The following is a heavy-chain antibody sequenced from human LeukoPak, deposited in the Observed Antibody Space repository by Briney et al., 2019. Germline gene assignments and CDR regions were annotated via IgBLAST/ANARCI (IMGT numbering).Heavy chain of an antibody. V-gene: IGHV4-61*01. D-gene: IGHD6-19*01. CDR3: ARAGGLVVAGTFDP. Sequence: SETLSLTCTVSGGSVSSSIYHWFWIRQPPGKGLEWIGFTYNGGSTYYNPSLKSRVTISVDMAKNQFSLKVMSVTAADTAVYYCARAGGLVVAGTFDPWGQGTLVTVSS. J-gene: IGHJ5*02. CDR2: TYNGGST. CDR1: GGSVSSSIYH.